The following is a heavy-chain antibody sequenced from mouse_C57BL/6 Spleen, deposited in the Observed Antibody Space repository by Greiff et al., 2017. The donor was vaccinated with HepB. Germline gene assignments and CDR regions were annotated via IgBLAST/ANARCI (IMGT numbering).Heavy chain of an antibody. V-gene: IGHV3-1*01. CDR2: ISYGGST. CDR3: ARDRYYYGSSYGYFDG. CDR1: GYSITSGYD. Sequence: EVHLVESGPGMVKPSQSLSLTCTVTGYSITSGYDWHWIRHFPGNKLEWMGYISYGGSTNYNPSLKSRISITHDTSKNHFFLKLNSVTTEDTATYYCARDRYYYGSSYGYFDGWGTGTTVTVSS. D-gene: IGHD1-1*01. J-gene: IGHJ1*03.